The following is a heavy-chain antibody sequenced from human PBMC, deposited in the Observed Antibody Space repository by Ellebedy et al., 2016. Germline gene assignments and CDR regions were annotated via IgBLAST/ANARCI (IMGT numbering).Heavy chain of an antibody. CDR2: IYYKGAT. CDR3: ARHAEVPVIERGFDL. Sequence: SETLSLXXDVSRGSIDYFYWSWIRQTPGKGLEWIGYIYYKGATLYSPSLRGRVAISINTSRKQFSLQVNSVTSADTAVYYCARHAEVPVIERGFDLWGQGTLVIVSP. V-gene: IGHV4-59*01. CDR1: RGSIDYFY. J-gene: IGHJ5*02. D-gene: IGHD3-16*02.